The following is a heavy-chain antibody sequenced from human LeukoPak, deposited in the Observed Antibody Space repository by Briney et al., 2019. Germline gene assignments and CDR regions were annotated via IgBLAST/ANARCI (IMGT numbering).Heavy chain of an antibody. CDR2: IYFTGST. Sequence: SETLSLTCSVSGGSITSSYYWAWIRQPPGKGLEWIGYIYFTGSTEYNPSLKSRVTMSVDMPRNKFSLKLTSVTPADTAVYYCARDSSLYTSGCRHYYMEVWGKGTTVTVS. J-gene: IGHJ6*03. CDR3: ARDSSLYTSGCRHYYMEV. V-gene: IGHV4-59*01. D-gene: IGHD6-19*01. CDR1: GGSITSSYY.